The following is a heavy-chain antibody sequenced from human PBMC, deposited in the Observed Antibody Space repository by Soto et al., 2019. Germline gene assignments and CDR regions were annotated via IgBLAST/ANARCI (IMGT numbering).Heavy chain of an antibody. D-gene: IGHD1-26*01. V-gene: IGHV3-23*01. CDR2: ISGSGGST. CDR3: AKGGSIVGADAFGY. CDR1: GFTFSSYA. J-gene: IGHJ4*02. Sequence: EVQLLESGGGLVQPGGSLRLSCAASGFTFSSYAMSWVRQAPGKGLEWVSAISGSGGSTYYADSVKGRFTISRDNSKNTLYLQKNRLRDEDTAVYYCAKGGSIVGADAFGYWGQGTLVTVSS.